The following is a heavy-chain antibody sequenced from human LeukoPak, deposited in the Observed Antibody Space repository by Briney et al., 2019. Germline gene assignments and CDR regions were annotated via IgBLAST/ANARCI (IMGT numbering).Heavy chain of an antibody. CDR1: GFTFSSYS. J-gene: IGHJ3*02. Sequence: PGGSLRLSCAASGFTFSSYSMNWVRQAPGKGLEWVSSISSSSSYIYYADSVKGRFTISRDNAKNSLYLQMNSLRAEDTAVYYCARDYYYDSIGSTDSDAFEIWGQGTMVTVSS. D-gene: IGHD3-22*01. CDR3: ARDYYYDSIGSTDSDAFEI. V-gene: IGHV3-21*01. CDR2: ISSSSSYI.